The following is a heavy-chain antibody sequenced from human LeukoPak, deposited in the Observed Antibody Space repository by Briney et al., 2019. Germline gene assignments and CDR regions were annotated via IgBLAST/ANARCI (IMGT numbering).Heavy chain of an antibody. J-gene: IGHJ6*02. Sequence: SVKVSCKASGGTFSSYAISWVRQAPGQGLEWMGGIIPIFGTANYAQKFQGRVTITADESTSTAYMELSSLRSEDTAVYYCARTYSSSWSEFYYYGMDVWGQGTTVTVSS. V-gene: IGHV1-69*13. CDR3: ARTYSSSWSEFYYYGMDV. D-gene: IGHD6-13*01. CDR1: GGTFSSYA. CDR2: IIPIFGTA.